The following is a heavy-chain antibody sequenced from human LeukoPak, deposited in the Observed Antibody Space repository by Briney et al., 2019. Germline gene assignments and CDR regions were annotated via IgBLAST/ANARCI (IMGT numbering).Heavy chain of an antibody. Sequence: ASVKVSCKASGYTFTSYAISWVRQAPGQGLEWMGWISTYNGNTNYAQKLQGRVTMTTDTSTSTVYMELRSLRSDDTAVYYCARGRYSGSYTLFDYWGQGILVTVSS. CDR2: ISTYNGNT. CDR3: ARGRYSGSYTLFDY. CDR1: GYTFTSYA. J-gene: IGHJ4*02. D-gene: IGHD1-26*01. V-gene: IGHV1-18*01.